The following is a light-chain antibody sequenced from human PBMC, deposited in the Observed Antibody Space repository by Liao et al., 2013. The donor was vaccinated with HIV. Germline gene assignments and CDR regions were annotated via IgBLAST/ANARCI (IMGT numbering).Light chain of an antibody. CDR3: QAWDSSTVV. CDR2: YDS. Sequence: SYELTQAPSVSVAPAKTASITCGGNNIGSKSVQWYQQRPGQAPVLVISYDSDRPSGIPERFSGSNSGNTATLTISGTQAMDEADYYCQAWDSSTVVFGGGTKLTVL. J-gene: IGLJ2*01. V-gene: IGLV3-21*01. CDR1: NIGSKS.